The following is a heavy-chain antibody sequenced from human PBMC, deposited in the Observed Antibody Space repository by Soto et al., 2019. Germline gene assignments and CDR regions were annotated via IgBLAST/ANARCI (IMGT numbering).Heavy chain of an antibody. D-gene: IGHD4-17*01. CDR3: ARQSWMTKVSKWYFDL. CDR1: GGSISSSSYY. CDR2: IYYSGST. J-gene: IGHJ2*01. Sequence: QLQLQESGPGLVKPSETLSLTCTVSGGSISSSSYYWGWIRQPPGKGLEWIGSIYYSGSTYYNPSLKSRVTISVDTSKNQFSLKLSSVTDADTAVYYGARQSWMTKVSKWYFDLWGRGTLVTVSP. V-gene: IGHV4-39*01.